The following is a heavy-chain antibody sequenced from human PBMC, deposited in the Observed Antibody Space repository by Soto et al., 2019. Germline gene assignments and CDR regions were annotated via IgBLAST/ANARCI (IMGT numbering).Heavy chain of an antibody. D-gene: IGHD3-16*02. Sequence: QVQLVESGGGVVQPGRSLRLSCAGSGFSFSDYGINWVRQAPGKGLEWVSVISSDGSDKYYADSVKGRFTISRDNSKSTGFLRMNSLRAEDTAVYFCAKDLLGGGVVVPGFDSWGQGTRVTVSS. CDR1: GFSFSDYG. CDR3: AKDLLGGGVVVPGFDS. V-gene: IGHV3-30*18. CDR2: ISSDGSDK. J-gene: IGHJ4*02.